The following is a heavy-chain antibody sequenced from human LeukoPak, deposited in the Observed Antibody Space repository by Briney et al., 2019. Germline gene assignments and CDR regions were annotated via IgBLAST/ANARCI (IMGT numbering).Heavy chain of an antibody. D-gene: IGHD2-21*02. CDR3: ARVAYCGGDCPFDY. CDR1: GYTFTGYY. CDR2: INPNSGGT. J-gene: IGHJ4*02. Sequence: ASVKVSCKASGYTFTGYYMHWVRQAPGQGLEWMGWINPNSGGTNYAQKFQGRVTMTRDTSISTAYMELSRLRSDDTAVYYCARVAYCGGDCPFDYWGQGTLVTVSS. V-gene: IGHV1-2*02.